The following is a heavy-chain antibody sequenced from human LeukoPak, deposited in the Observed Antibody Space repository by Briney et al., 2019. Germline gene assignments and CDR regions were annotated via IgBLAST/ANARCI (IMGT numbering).Heavy chain of an antibody. D-gene: IGHD6-13*01. V-gene: IGHV3-7*03. CDR1: GFPFSSYS. Sequence: GGSLRLSCAASGFPFSSYSMTWVRQAPGKGLEWVANIKPDGTTKFYVDSVQGRFTISRDNALNSLYLQMNSLRAEDTAIYYCARSIPYGTTWYGRSDYWGQGTLVTVSS. CDR2: IKPDGTTK. J-gene: IGHJ4*02. CDR3: ARSIPYGTTWYGRSDY.